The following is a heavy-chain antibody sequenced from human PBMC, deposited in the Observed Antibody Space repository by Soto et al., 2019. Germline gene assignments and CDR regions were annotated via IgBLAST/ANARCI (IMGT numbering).Heavy chain of an antibody. Sequence: QVQLQESGPGLVKPSGTLSLTCAVSGGSISSSNWWSWVRHPPGKVLEWSGELYHSGSTNHYPSLNSRVTIAVDKSKKQFSLKLSSVTAADTAVYDCARAPTTVVTHQIDYWGQGTLVTVSS. J-gene: IGHJ4*02. V-gene: IGHV4-4*02. CDR3: ARAPTTVVTHQIDY. CDR2: LYHSGST. CDR1: GGSISSSNW. D-gene: IGHD4-17*01.